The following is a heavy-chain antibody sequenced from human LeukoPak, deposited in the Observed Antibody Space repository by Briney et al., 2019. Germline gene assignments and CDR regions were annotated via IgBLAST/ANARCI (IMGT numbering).Heavy chain of an antibody. CDR3: AKQADYYDSSGRDDYFDY. CDR1: GFTFSSYG. Sequence: GGSLRLSCAASGFTFSSYGMHWVRQAPGKGLEWVAVISYDGSNKYYADSVKGRFTISRDSSKNTLYLQMNSLRAEDTAVYYCAKQADYYDSSGRDDYFDYWGQGTLVTVSS. V-gene: IGHV3-30*18. D-gene: IGHD3-22*01. J-gene: IGHJ4*02. CDR2: ISYDGSNK.